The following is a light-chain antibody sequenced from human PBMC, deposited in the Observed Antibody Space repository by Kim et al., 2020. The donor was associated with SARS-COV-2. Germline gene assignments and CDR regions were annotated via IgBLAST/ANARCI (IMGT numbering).Light chain of an antibody. V-gene: IGKV1-6*01. CDR3: QQDHNYPRT. CDR1: QGIRND. J-gene: IGKJ1*01. Sequence: AIQMTQYPSSLSASVGDRVTITCRASQGIRNDLGWYQQKPGKAPKLLIFAASALQSWVPSRFSGSGSGTEFTLTISNLQPEDFATYFCQQDHNYPRTFGQGTKVDIK. CDR2: AAS.